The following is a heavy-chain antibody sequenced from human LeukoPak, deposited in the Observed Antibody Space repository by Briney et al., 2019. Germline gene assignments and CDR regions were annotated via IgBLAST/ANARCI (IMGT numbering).Heavy chain of an antibody. D-gene: IGHD2-2*01. CDR1: GGSISSGGYY. CDR2: IYYSGST. Sequence: SETLSLTCTVSGGSISSGGYYWSWIRQPPGKGLEWIGYIYYSGSTNYNPSLKSRVTISVDTSKNQFSLKLSSVTAADTAVYYCARFCGTSCPYYYYYGMDVWGQGTTVTVSS. V-gene: IGHV4-61*08. CDR3: ARFCGTSCPYYYYYGMDV. J-gene: IGHJ6*02.